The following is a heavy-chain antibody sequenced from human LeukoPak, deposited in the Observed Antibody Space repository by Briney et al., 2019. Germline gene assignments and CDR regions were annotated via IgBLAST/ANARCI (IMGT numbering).Heavy chain of an antibody. CDR1: GYTFTGYY. Sequence: PGASVKVSCKASGYTFTGYYMHWVRQAPGQGLEWMGRINPNSGGTNYAQKFQGRVTMTRDTSISTAYMELSRLRSDDTAVYYCARVYLRPHSAAFDYWGQGTLVTVSS. J-gene: IGHJ4*02. CDR3: ARVYLRPHSAAFDY. D-gene: IGHD2-2*02. CDR2: INPNSGGT. V-gene: IGHV1-2*06.